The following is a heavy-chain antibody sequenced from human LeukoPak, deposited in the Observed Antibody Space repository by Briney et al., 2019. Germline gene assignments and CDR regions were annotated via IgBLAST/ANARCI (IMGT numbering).Heavy chain of an antibody. J-gene: IGHJ4*02. CDR1: GGSISSGGYY. D-gene: IGHD3-22*01. V-gene: IGHV4-31*03. Sequence: SETLPLTCTVSGGSISSGGYYWSWIRQHPGKGLEWIGYIYYSGSAYYNPSLKSRVTISVDTSKNQFSLKLSSVTAADTAVYYCARLATYYYDSSGDDTFDYWGQGTLVTVSS. CDR2: IYYSGSA. CDR3: ARLATYYYDSSGDDTFDY.